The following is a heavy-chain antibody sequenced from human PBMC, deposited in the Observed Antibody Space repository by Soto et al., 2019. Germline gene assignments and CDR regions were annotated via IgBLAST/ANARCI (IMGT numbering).Heavy chain of an antibody. CDR2: IYWDDDK. D-gene: IGHD4-17*01. Sequence: QITLKESGPTLVKPTQTLTLTCTFPGFSLSTSGVCVGWIRQPPGKALEWLALIYWDDDKLYSPSLKSRLTITKDTSKIQVVRTMTNMDPVDTATYYCAHRPGGYGGNSFDYWGQGTLVTVSS. CDR1: GFSLSTSGVC. J-gene: IGHJ4*02. CDR3: AHRPGGYGGNSFDY. V-gene: IGHV2-5*02.